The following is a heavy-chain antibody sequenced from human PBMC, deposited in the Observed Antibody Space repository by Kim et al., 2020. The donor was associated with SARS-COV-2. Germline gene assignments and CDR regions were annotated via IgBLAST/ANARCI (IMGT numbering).Heavy chain of an antibody. CDR1: GFTVGSNY. CDR3: AREVRPSGGFDY. D-gene: IGHD1-26*01. J-gene: IGHJ4*02. CDR2: IYSGGST. V-gene: IGHV3-53*01. Sequence: GGSLRLSCAASGFTVGSNYMSWVRQAPGKGLEWVSVIYSGGSTYYADSVKGRFTVSRDNSKNTLYLQMNSLRVEDTAVYYCAREVRPSGGFDYWGQGTLVTVSS.